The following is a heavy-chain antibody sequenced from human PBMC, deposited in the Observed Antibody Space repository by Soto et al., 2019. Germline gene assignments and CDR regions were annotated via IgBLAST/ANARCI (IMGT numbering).Heavy chain of an antibody. V-gene: IGHV5-10-1*01. D-gene: IGHD3-16*02. J-gene: IGHJ6*02. CDR2: IDRSDSYT. CDR3: ARQGAYDDVLGSYRYRFHYYGMDV. Sequence: PGESLKISCKGSGYSFTSYWISWVRQMPGKGLERMGGIDRSDSYTNYSPSLHGTVTISADKSISSAYLQWSSLKASDTAMHYCARQGAYDDVLGSYRYRFHYYGMDVWGQGTTVTASS. CDR1: GYSFTSYW.